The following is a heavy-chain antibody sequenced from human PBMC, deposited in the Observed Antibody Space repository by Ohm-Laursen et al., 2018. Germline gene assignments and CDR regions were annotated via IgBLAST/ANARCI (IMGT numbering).Heavy chain of an antibody. J-gene: IGHJ3*01. V-gene: IGHV3-23*01. CDR3: ASRRIVTMDRGAFNV. Sequence: SLRLSCAASGFTFSSYGMHWVRQATGKGLEWVSAIGGDDRTHYADSVKGRFTISKDKSKNMLYLQMNSLRAEDTAVYHCASRRIVTMDRGAFNVWGQGTMVTVSS. D-gene: IGHD4-11*01. CDR1: GFTFSSYG. CDR2: IGGDDRT.